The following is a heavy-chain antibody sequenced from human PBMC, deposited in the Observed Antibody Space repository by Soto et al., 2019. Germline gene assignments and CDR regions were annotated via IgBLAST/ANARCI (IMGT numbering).Heavy chain of an antibody. J-gene: IGHJ4*02. CDR1: GYTFTSYG. CDR3: ARSRVLAADAPGAY. Sequence: ASVKVSCKASGYTFTSYGISWVRQAPGQGLEWMGWISAYNGNTNYAQKLQGRVTMTTDTSTSTAYMELRSLRSGDTAVYYCARSRVLAADAPGAYWGQGTLVTVSS. CDR2: ISAYNGNT. V-gene: IGHV1-18*01. D-gene: IGHD6-13*01.